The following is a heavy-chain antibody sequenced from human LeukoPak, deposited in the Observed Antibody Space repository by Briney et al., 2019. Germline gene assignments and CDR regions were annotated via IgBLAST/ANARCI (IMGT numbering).Heavy chain of an antibody. Sequence: GGSLRLSCAASGFTFSSYNMNWVRQAPGKGLEWVSSISSSSSYIYYADSVKGRFTISRDNAKNSLYLQMNSLRAEDTAVYYCAREWDSGSHTFDYWGQGTLVTVSS. J-gene: IGHJ4*02. D-gene: IGHD1-26*01. CDR1: GFTFSSYN. CDR3: AREWDSGSHTFDY. CDR2: ISSSSSYI. V-gene: IGHV3-21*01.